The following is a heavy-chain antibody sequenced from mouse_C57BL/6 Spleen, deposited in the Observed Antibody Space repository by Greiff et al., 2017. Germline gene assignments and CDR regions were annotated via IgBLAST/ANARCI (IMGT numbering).Heavy chain of an antibody. J-gene: IGHJ1*03. CDR1: GYTFTSYW. D-gene: IGHD1-1*01. V-gene: IGHV1-52*01. CDR3: ARGTTTVQAWYFDV. CDR2: IDPSDSET. Sequence: QVQLQQPGAELVRPGSSVKLSCKASGYTFTSYWMHWVKQRPIQGLEWIGNIDPSDSETHYNQKFKDKATLTVDKSSSTAYRQLSSLTSEDSAVDYCARGTTTVQAWYFDVWGTGTTVTVAS.